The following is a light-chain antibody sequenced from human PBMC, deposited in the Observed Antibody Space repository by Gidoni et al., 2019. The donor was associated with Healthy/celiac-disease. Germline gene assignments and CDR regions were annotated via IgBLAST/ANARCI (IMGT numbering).Light chain of an antibody. CDR1: QSISSY. CDR3: QQSYSTPLT. V-gene: IGKV1-39*01. CDR2: AAS. J-gene: IGKJ4*01. Sequence: DIQMTHSPSSLSASVGDRVTITCRASQSISSYLNWYQQKPGKAPKLLIYAASSLQSGVPSRFSGSGSGTDFTLNISSLQHEDFATYYCQQSYSTPLTFGGGTKVEIK.